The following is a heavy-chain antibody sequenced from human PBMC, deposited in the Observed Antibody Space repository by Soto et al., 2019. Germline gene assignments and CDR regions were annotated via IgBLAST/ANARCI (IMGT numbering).Heavy chain of an antibody. CDR1: GYTFTSYG. CDR3: AREYGDYGFWYFDL. Sequence: ASVKVSCKASGYTFTSYGISWVRQAPGQGLEWMGWISAYNGNTNYAQKLQGRVTMTTDTSTSTGYMELRSLRSDDTAVYYCAREYGDYGFWYFDLWGRGTLGTVSA. J-gene: IGHJ2*01. CDR2: ISAYNGNT. D-gene: IGHD4-17*01. V-gene: IGHV1-18*01.